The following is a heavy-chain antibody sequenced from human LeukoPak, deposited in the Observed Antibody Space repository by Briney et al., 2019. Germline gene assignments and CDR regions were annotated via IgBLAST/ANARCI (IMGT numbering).Heavy chain of an antibody. Sequence: GASVKVSCKTSGYTFTSYGISWVRQAPGQGLEWMGRIIPILGIANYAQKFQGRVTITADKSTSTAYMELSSLRSEDTAVYYCARAKQWLVQGFRYYYYGMDVWGQGTTVTVSS. CDR1: GYTFTSYG. V-gene: IGHV1-69*04. CDR3: ARAKQWLVQGFRYYYYGMDV. D-gene: IGHD6-19*01. CDR2: IIPILGIA. J-gene: IGHJ6*02.